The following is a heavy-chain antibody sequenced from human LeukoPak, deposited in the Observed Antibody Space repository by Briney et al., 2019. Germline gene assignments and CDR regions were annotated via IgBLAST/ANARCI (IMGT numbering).Heavy chain of an antibody. J-gene: IGHJ4*02. CDR3: AKGARGTLDY. CDR1: GYTFTSYG. V-gene: IGHV1-18*01. CDR2: ISAYNGNT. Sequence: GASVKVSCTASGYTFTSYGISWVRQAPGHGLEWMGWISAYNGNTNYAQKLQGRVTMSTDTSTSTAYMELRSLRSDDTAVYYCAKGARGTLDYWGQGTLVTVSS.